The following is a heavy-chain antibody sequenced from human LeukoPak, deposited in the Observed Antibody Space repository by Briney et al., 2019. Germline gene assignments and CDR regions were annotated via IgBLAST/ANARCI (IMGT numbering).Heavy chain of an antibody. Sequence: GGSLRLSCEASGFTFSSYAMSWVRQAPGKGLEWVSGISGSGDNTYYADSVKGRFTISRDNSKNTLYVQVNSLGTEDTAAYYCAKGPALGATLGYWGQGTLVTVSS. V-gene: IGHV3-23*01. J-gene: IGHJ4*02. CDR3: AKGPALGATLGY. CDR1: GFTFSSYA. D-gene: IGHD1-26*01. CDR2: ISGSGDNT.